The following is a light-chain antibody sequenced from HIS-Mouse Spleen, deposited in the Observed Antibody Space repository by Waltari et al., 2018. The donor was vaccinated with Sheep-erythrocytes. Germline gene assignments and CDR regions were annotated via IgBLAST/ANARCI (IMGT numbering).Light chain of an antibody. CDR3: CSYAGSSTYAV. CDR2: EGS. Sequence: QSALTQPASVSGSPGQSITIPCPGTSSDVGSYNLVSWYQPHPGKAPKLMIYEGSKRPSGVSNRFSGSKSGNTASLTISGLQAEDEADYYCCSYAGSSTYAVFGGGTQLTVL. CDR1: SSDVGSYNL. V-gene: IGLV2-23*01. J-gene: IGLJ7*01.